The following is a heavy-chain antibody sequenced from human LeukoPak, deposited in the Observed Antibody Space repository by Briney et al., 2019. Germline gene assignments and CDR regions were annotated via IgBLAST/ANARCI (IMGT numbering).Heavy chain of an antibody. CDR3: ARGPVDPRGDY. V-gene: IGHV3-48*03. CDR1: GFTFSSYE. J-gene: IGHJ4*02. D-gene: IGHD5-12*01. Sequence: PGGSLRLSCAASGFTFSSYEMNWVRQAPGKGLEWVSYISSSGSTIYYADSVKGRFTISRDNAKNSLYLQMNSLRAEDTAVYYCARGPVDPRGDYWGQGTLVTVSS. CDR2: ISSSGSTI.